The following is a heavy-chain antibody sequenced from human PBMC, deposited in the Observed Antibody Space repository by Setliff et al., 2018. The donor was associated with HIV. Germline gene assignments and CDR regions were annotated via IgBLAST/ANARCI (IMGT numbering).Heavy chain of an antibody. Sequence: VKVSCKASGGTFENYAISWVRQAPGQGLEWMGKTIPIFDTTIYAEKFQGRITISADKSTATAYLELNSLRSEDSAIYYCARLIPSAYFGPRQDAFDVWGQGARVT. CDR2: TIPIFDTT. J-gene: IGHJ3*01. CDR1: GGTFENYA. D-gene: IGHD2-21*01. V-gene: IGHV1-69*06. CDR3: ARLIPSAYFGPRQDAFDV.